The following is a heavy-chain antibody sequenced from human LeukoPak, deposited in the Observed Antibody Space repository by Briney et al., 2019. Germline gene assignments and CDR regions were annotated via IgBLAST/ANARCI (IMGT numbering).Heavy chain of an antibody. Sequence: GGSLRLSCAASGFTFSSYAMSWVRQAPGKGLEWVSAISGSGGSTYYADSVKGRFTISRDNSKNTLYLQMNSLKTEDTAVYYCTTDVPTALPQIDFWGQGILVTASS. CDR2: ISGSGGST. V-gene: IGHV3-23*01. CDR1: GFTFSSYA. D-gene: IGHD1-26*01. CDR3: TTDVPTALPQIDF. J-gene: IGHJ4*02.